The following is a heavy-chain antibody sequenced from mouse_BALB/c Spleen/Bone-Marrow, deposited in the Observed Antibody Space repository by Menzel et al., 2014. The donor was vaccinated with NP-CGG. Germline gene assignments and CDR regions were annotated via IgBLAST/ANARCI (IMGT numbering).Heavy chain of an antibody. V-gene: IGHV1-5*01. CDR3: TRSITTAVEFDY. D-gene: IGHD1-1*01. Sequence: VQLQQSGTVLARPGASVKKSCKASGYSFTSYWMYWIKQRPGQGLEWIGAIYPGNSGTSYNQNFKGKAKLTAVTSASTAYMELSSPTNEDSAVYYCTRSITTAVEFDYWGQGTSLTVSS. CDR2: IYPGNSGT. CDR1: GYSFTSYW. J-gene: IGHJ2*03.